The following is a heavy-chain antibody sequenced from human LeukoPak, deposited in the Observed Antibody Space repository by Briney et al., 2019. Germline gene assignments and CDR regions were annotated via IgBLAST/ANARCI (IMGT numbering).Heavy chain of an antibody. J-gene: IGHJ4*02. V-gene: IGHV3-23*01. D-gene: IGHD6-13*01. CDR1: EFTFSSFA. CDR2: ITGGGDST. Sequence: GGSLRLSCAASEFTFSSFAMIWVRQAPGEGLEWVSAITGGGDSTYHADSVKGRFTISRDNSKSTLHLQVNSLRVEDTAVYYCAKGSAGSRPYYFDYWGQGTLVTVSS. CDR3: AKGSAGSRPYYFDY.